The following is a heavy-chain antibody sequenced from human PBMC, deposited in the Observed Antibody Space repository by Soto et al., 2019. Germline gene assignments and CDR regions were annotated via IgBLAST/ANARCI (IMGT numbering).Heavy chain of an antibody. CDR3: ARGPKKLIY. V-gene: IGHV4-34*01. Sequence: SETLSLTCAVSGGSFSGYYWTWIRQPPGKGLEWIGEINHSGSTNYNPSLKSRVTISIDTSKSQFSLNVTSVTAADTAVYYCARGPKKLIYWGQGTLVTVSS. CDR1: GGSFSGYY. D-gene: IGHD1-1*01. CDR2: INHSGST. J-gene: IGHJ4*02.